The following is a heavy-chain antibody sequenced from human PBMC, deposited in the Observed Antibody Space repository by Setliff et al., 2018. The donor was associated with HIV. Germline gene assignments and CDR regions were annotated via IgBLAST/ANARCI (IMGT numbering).Heavy chain of an antibody. D-gene: IGHD5-12*01. CDR1: GFTFDRFW. Sequence: GGSLRLSCAASGFTFDRFWMHWVRQAPGKGLVWVSRVNRDGSSTTYADSVKDRFTISRDNAKNTLYLQMNSLRAEDTGVYYCHSGYDTEEQSYFDYWGQGAL. CDR3: HSGYDTEEQSYFDY. J-gene: IGHJ4*02. V-gene: IGHV3-74*01. CDR2: VNRDGSST.